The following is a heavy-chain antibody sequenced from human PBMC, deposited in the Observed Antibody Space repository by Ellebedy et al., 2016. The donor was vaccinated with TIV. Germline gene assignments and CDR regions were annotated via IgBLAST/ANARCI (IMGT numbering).Heavy chain of an antibody. CDR1: GFTFSSNW. V-gene: IGHV3-74*01. Sequence: PGGSLRLSCAASGFTFSSNWMHWVRQAPGKGLVWVSRIKSDGSSTSYADSVKGRFTISRDNAKNTLYLQMNSLRAEDTAVYYCARDEGPVGAVDYWGQGTLVTVSS. CDR2: IKSDGSST. J-gene: IGHJ4*02. D-gene: IGHD1-26*01. CDR3: ARDEGPVGAVDY.